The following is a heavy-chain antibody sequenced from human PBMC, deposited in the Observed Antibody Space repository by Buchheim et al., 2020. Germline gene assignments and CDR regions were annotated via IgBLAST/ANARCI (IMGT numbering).Heavy chain of an antibody. V-gene: IGHV5-51*01. CDR1: GYSFSNYW. CDR3: ARHPISDVYYFDY. CDR2: IYPGDSDT. Sequence: EVQLVQSGAELKKPGESLKISCKGSGYSFSNYWIGWVRQMPGKGLEWMGIIYPGDSDTKYSPSFQGQVTISADRSINTAYLQWSSLKASDTAIYYCARHPISDVYYFDYWGQGTL. D-gene: IGHD5/OR15-5a*01. J-gene: IGHJ4*02.